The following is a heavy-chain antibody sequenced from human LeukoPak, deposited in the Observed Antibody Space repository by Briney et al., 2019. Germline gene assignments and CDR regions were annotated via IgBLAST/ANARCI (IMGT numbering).Heavy chain of an antibody. CDR1: GGSISSSSYY. V-gene: IGHV4-39*01. CDR2: IYYSGST. CDR3: ARQSYYYDSSGYYEVSWFDP. Sequence: SETLSLTCTVSGGSISSSSYYWGWIRQPPGKGLEWIGNIYYSGSTYYNPSLKSRVTISVDTSKNQFSLKLSSVTAADTAVYYCARQSYYYDSSGYYEVSWFDPWGQGTLVTVSS. J-gene: IGHJ5*02. D-gene: IGHD3-22*01.